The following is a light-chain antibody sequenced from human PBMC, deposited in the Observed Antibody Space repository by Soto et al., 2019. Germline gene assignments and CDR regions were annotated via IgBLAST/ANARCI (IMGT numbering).Light chain of an antibody. CDR2: EVS. CDR1: SSDVGGYND. J-gene: IGLJ1*01. Sequence: QSALTQPASVSGSPGQSITISCTGTSSDVGGYNDVSWYQQHPGKAPKLMIYEVSNRPSGVSNRFSGSKSGHTASLTISGLQSEDEADYFCTSYTSSTTLDVFGTGTKVTVL. CDR3: TSYTSSTTLDV. V-gene: IGLV2-14*01.